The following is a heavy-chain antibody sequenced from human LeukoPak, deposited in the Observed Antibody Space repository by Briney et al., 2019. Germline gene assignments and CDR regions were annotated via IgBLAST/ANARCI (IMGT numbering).Heavy chain of an antibody. CDR2: ISYDGSNK. CDR3: ARALLGTAAAVTLYYFDY. J-gene: IGHJ4*02. CDR1: GFTFSSYA. V-gene: IGHV3-30-3*01. Sequence: AGGSLRLSCAASGFTFSSYAMHWAPQAPGKGLEWLAIISYDGSNKYYADSVKGRFTISRDNSKNTLYLQMNSLRAEDTAVYYCARALLGTAAAVTLYYFDYWGQGTLVTVSS. D-gene: IGHD6-13*01.